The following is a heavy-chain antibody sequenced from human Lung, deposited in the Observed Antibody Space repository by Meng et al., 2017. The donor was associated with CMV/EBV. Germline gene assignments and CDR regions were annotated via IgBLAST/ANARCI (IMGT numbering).Heavy chain of an antibody. Sequence: QVHVVQSGAEVKKLGTSVKVACETPGYNFSRNGIKWVRQAPGQGLELMGWIRYNNDNIKYAQKFQGRVTMTSDTYTQTVYMELRNLRSDDTAVYYCARDPLEVALEYFQYWGQGTLVTVSS. J-gene: IGHJ1*01. CDR3: ARDPLEVALEYFQY. CDR2: IRYNNDNI. V-gene: IGHV1-18*01. D-gene: IGHD2-15*01. CDR1: GYNFSRNG.